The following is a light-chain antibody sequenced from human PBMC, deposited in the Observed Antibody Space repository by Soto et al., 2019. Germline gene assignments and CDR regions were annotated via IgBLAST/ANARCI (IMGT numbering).Light chain of an antibody. J-gene: IGKJ5*01. CDR3: QQYGNSPIT. V-gene: IGKV3-20*01. Sequence: EIVLTQSPGTLSLSPGERATLSCRASQSVSSYLAWYQQKPGQAPRLLIYDAYNRATGIPDRFSGSGSGTDFTLTISRLEPEDSAVYYCQQYGNSPITFGQGTRLEIK. CDR1: QSVSSY. CDR2: DAY.